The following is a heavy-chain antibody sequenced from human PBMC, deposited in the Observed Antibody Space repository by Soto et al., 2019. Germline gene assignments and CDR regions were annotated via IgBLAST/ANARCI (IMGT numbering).Heavy chain of an antibody. CDR3: ARALAAAGTEYFDY. CDR2: ISYDGSNK. CDR1: GFTFSSYG. J-gene: IGHJ4*02. D-gene: IGHD6-13*01. V-gene: IGHV3-30*03. Sequence: PGGSLRLSCAASGFTFSSYGMHWVRQAPGKGLEWVAVISYDGSNKYYADSVKGRFTISRDNSKNTLYLQMNSLRAEDMAVYYCARALAAAGTEYFDYWGQGTLVTVSS.